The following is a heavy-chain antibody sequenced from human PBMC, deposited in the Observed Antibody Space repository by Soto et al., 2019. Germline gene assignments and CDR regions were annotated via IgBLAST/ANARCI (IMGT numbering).Heavy chain of an antibody. D-gene: IGHD3-22*01. V-gene: IGHV1-69*13. J-gene: IGHJ6*02. CDR2: IIPIFGTA. Sequence: GASVKVSCKASGGTFSSYAISWVRQSPAQGLEWMGGIIPIFGTANYAQKFQGGVTITADESTSTAYMELSSLRSEDTAVYYCARCPGDSSGYYPQYYYGMDVWGQGTTVTVSS. CDR1: GGTFSSYA. CDR3: ARCPGDSSGYYPQYYYGMDV.